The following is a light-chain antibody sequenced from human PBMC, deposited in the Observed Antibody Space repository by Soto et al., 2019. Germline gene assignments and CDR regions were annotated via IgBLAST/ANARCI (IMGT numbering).Light chain of an antibody. CDR2: GAS. Sequence: EIVLTQSPVTLSLSPGERGTLSFMASQSVSSSYLAWYQQKPGQAPRLLIYGASSRATGIPDRFSGSGSGTDFTLTISRLEPEDFAVYYCQQYGSSHWTFGQGTKVDIK. CDR1: QSVSSSY. J-gene: IGKJ1*01. V-gene: IGKV3-20*01. CDR3: QQYGSSHWT.